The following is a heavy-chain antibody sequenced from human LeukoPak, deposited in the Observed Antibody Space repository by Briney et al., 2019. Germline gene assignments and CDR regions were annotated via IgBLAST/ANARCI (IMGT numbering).Heavy chain of an antibody. CDR1: GCTYRSYA. D-gene: IGHD4-17*01. CDR3: AVGDYVGYYYYYYMDV. J-gene: IGHJ6*03. CDR2: QIPIFCTA. V-gene: IGHV1-69*05. Sequence: SVKVSCKASGCTYRSYAISWVRQARGQGLDCMGSQIPIFCTANYAQKFQGRVTITTDESTRKAYMELSSLTANDTDVYYCAVGDYVGYYYYYYMDVWGKGTTVTVSS.